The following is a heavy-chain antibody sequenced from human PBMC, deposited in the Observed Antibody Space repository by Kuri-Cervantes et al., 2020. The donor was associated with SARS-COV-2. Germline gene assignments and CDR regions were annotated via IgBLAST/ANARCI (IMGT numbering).Heavy chain of an antibody. V-gene: IGHV3-7*01. CDR2: IKGDGSQK. CDR1: GFSFSGYW. CDR3: ARDSRGYSYGYGHLFDY. J-gene: IGHJ4*02. Sequence: GESLKISCAASGFSFSGYWMSWVRQAPGKGLEWVANIKGDGSQKYYVDSVKGRFTISGDNAKNSVYLQMNSLRDEDTAVYYCARDSRGYSYGYGHLFDYWGQGTLVTVSS. D-gene: IGHD5-18*01.